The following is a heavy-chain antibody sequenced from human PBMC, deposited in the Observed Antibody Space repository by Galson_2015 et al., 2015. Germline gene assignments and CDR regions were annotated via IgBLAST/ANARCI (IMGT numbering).Heavy chain of an antibody. CDR3: AKSAYRTTPIRH. Sequence: SLRLSGAASGFTFSSYAMSWVRQAPGKGLEWVSAISGSGGSTYYADSVKGRFTISRDNSKNTLYPQMNSLRAEDTAVYYCAKSAYRTTPIRHWGQGTLVTVSS. CDR1: GFTFSSYA. CDR2: ISGSGGST. J-gene: IGHJ4*02. V-gene: IGHV3-23*01. D-gene: IGHD2/OR15-2a*01.